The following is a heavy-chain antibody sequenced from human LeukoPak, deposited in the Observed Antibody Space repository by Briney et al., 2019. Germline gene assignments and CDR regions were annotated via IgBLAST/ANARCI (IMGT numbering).Heavy chain of an antibody. CDR1: GFAFSAYG. CDR3: ARFRESSSYSYYFDY. D-gene: IGHD3-22*01. Sequence: PGGSLRLSCAASGFAFSAYGMNWVRQAPGKGLEWVSCIDRSSTYIYCADSVKGRFTISRDNAKNSLYLQMNSLGAEDTAVYYCARFRESSSYSYYFDYWGQGIPVTVSS. V-gene: IGHV3-21*01. CDR2: IDRSSTYI. J-gene: IGHJ4*02.